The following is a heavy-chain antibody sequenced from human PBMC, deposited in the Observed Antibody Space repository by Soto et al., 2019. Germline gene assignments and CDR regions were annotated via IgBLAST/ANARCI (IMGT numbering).Heavy chain of an antibody. D-gene: IGHD3-22*01. CDR2: IIPIFGTA. V-gene: IGHV1-69*13. Sequence: GASVKVSCKASGGTFSSYAISWVRQAPGQGLEWMGGIIPIFGTANYAQKFQGRVTITADESTSTAYMELSSLRSEDTAVYYCARVSKYYYDRSGYYYAPYGMDVWGQGTTVTVSS. CDR1: GGTFSSYA. J-gene: IGHJ6*02. CDR3: ARVSKYYYDRSGYYYAPYGMDV.